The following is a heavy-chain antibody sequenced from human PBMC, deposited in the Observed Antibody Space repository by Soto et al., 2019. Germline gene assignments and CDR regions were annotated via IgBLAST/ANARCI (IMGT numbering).Heavy chain of an antibody. CDR1: GGSISSSSYY. J-gene: IGHJ6*03. Sequence: SETLSLTCTVSGGSISSSSYYWGWIRQPPGKGLEWIGNIYYSGSTYYTPSLKSRVTISVDTSKNQFSLRLSSVTAADTAVYSCARHSRRNQGSGSYNYYYYMDVWGKGTTVTVSS. CDR2: IYYSGST. CDR3: ARHSRRNQGSGSYNYYYYMDV. V-gene: IGHV4-39*01. D-gene: IGHD3-10*01.